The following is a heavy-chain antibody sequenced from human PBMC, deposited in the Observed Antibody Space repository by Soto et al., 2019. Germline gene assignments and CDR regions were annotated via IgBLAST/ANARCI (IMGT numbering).Heavy chain of an antibody. CDR2: ISHSGST. Sequence: SETLSLTCAVYGGSFSGYYWSWIRQPPGKGLEWIGEISHSGSTNYNPSLKSRVTISVDRSKTQFSLRLTSVTAADTAVYYCARDYSGSGSYAYWGQGTLVTVSS. D-gene: IGHD3-10*01. CDR3: ARDYSGSGSYAY. V-gene: IGHV4-34*01. J-gene: IGHJ4*02. CDR1: GGSFSGYY.